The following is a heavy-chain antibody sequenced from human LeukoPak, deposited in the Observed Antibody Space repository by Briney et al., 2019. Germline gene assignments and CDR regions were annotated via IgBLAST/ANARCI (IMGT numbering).Heavy chain of an antibody. CDR3: ARVTRGPSPKIVDFWSGYLREYYFDY. CDR2: LSYDGSNK. CDR1: GFTFSSYG. V-gene: IGHV3-30*03. J-gene: IGHJ4*02. D-gene: IGHD3-3*01. Sequence: PGGSLRLSCAASGFTFSSYGMHWVRQAPGKGLEWVALLSYDGSNKYYVDSVRGRFTISRDNAKNSLYLQMNSLRAEDTAVYYCARVTRGPSPKIVDFWSGYLREYYFDYWGQGTLVTVSS.